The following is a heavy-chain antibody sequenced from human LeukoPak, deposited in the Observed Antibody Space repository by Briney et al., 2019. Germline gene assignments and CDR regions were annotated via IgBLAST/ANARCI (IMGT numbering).Heavy chain of an antibody. J-gene: IGHJ6*03. Sequence: GASVKVSCKASGGTFSSYAISWVRQAPGQGLEWMGGIIPIFGTGNYAQKFQGRVTITADESTSTAYMELSSLRSEDTAVYYCARSASGYYGSGSYYDYYYYYMDVWGKGTTVTISS. D-gene: IGHD3-10*01. V-gene: IGHV1-69*01. CDR1: GGTFSSYA. CDR2: IIPIFGTG. CDR3: ARSASGYYGSGSYYDYYYYYMDV.